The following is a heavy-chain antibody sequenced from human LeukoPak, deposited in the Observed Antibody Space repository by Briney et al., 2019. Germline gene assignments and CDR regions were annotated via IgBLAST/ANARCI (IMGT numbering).Heavy chain of an antibody. CDR2: IYNSGST. CDR3: ARLMPDYYIDV. Sequence: SETLSLTCTVSGGTISSYYWSWIRQPPGKGLEWIGYIYNSGSTNNNPSLKSRVTISVDTSKNQFSLKLSSETAADTAVYYCARLMPDYYIDVWGKGTTVTVSS. J-gene: IGHJ6*03. CDR1: GGTISSYY. D-gene: IGHD2-2*01. V-gene: IGHV4-4*09.